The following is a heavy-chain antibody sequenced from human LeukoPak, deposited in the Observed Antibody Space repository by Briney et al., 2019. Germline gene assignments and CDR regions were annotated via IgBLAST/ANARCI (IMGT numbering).Heavy chain of an antibody. D-gene: IGHD3-16*02. J-gene: IGHJ4*02. V-gene: IGHV1-2*07. CDR2: INPNSGDT. CDR1: GYTFIGYY. Sequence: GASVKVSCKASGYTFIGYYMYWVRQAPGQGLEREGLINPNSGDTNYSHKFQGRVTMTRDTSFSTAYMELSRLRSDDTALYYCARGLTDWGTYQVPDYWGQGTLVTVSS. CDR3: ARGLTDWGTYQVPDY.